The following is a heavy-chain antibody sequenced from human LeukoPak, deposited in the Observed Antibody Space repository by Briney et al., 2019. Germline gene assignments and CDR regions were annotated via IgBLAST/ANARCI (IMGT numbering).Heavy chain of an antibody. CDR1: GFTFSRYG. Sequence: GGSLRLFYAASGFTFSRYGMIWVRQAPGKGLEWVSCISGSGGSTYLAHSVKGRFTISRDNTKNRLYLQMTSLRGDDPAVNYCAKDRPAVYSRSWIHFLDSWGQGTLVTVSS. CDR2: ISGSGGST. V-gene: IGHV3-23*01. J-gene: IGHJ4*02. CDR3: AKDRPAVYSRSWIHFLDS. D-gene: IGHD6-13*01.